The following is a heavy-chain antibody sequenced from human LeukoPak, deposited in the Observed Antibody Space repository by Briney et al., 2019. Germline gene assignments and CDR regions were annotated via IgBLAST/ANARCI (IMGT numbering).Heavy chain of an antibody. CDR1: GFTFSSYA. V-gene: IGHV3-30*18. D-gene: IGHD6-19*01. CDR3: ANDRGWYFDY. Sequence: GGSLRLSCAASGFTFSSYAMHWVRQAPGKGLEWVAVISYDGSNKYFADSVKGRFTISRDNSKNTLYLQMNSLRPEDTAVYYCANDRGWYFDYWGQGTLVTVSS. J-gene: IGHJ4*02. CDR2: ISYDGSNK.